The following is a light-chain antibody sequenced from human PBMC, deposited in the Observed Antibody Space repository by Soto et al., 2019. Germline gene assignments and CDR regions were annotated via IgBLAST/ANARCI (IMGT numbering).Light chain of an antibody. CDR3: GSYSSSSTLYV. J-gene: IGLJ1*01. CDR1: SSDVGGSNY. CDR2: DVS. V-gene: IGLV2-14*03. Sequence: QSVLTQPASVSGSPGQSITISCTGTSSDVGGSNYVSWYQQHPGKAPKLMIYDVSNRPSGVSNRFSGSKSGNTASLTISGLQAEDEADYYWGSYSSSSTLYVFGTGTKVTVL.